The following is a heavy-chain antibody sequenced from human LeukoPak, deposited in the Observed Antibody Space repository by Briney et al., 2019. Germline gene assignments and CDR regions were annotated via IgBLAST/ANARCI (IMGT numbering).Heavy chain of an antibody. J-gene: IGHJ4*02. CDR1: GFTFSSYS. D-gene: IGHD1-26*01. CDR2: ISSSSSTI. V-gene: IGHV3-48*01. Sequence: PGGSLRLSCAASGFTFSSYSMNWVRQAPGKGLEWVSYISSSSSTIYYADSVKGRFTISRDNSKNTLYLQMNSLGAEDTALYYCATEVVVGPGRFDYWGQGTLVTVSS. CDR3: ATEVVVGPGRFDY.